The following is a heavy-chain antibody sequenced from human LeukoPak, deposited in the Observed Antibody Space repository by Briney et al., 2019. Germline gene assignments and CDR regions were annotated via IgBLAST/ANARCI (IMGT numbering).Heavy chain of an antibody. D-gene: IGHD6-13*01. J-gene: IGHJ5*02. CDR2: ISWNSGSI. CDR1: GFTSDDYA. CDR3: AKGSAAGTRGWFDP. V-gene: IGHV3-9*02. Sequence: PGGSLRLSCAASGFTSDDYAMHWVRQAPGKGLEWVSGISWNSGSIGYADSVKGRFTISRDNAKNSLYLQMNSLRAEDTALYYCAKGSAAGTRGWFDPWGQGTLVTVSS.